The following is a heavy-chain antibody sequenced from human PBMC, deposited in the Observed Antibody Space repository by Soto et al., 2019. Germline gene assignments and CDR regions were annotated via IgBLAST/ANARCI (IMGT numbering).Heavy chain of an antibody. D-gene: IGHD1-7*01. CDR2: INQDGSEN. V-gene: IGHV3-7*01. Sequence: EVQLVESGGGLVQPGGSLRLSCAASGFTSSSYWMSWVRQVPGRGLEWVANINQDGSENYYVDSVRGRFTISRDNAKNSLYLQMNSLRAEDTAVYYCASAPNWDYGYWGQGTLVTVSS. J-gene: IGHJ4*02. CDR1: GFTSSSYW. CDR3: ASAPNWDYGY.